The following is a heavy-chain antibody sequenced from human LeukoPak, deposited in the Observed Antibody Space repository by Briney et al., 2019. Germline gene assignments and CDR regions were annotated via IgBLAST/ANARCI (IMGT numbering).Heavy chain of an antibody. CDR1: GGSISSGDYY. J-gene: IGHJ4*02. Sequence: PSETLSLTCTVSGGSISSGDYYWSWIRQPPGKGLEWVGYIYYSGSTYYNPSLKSRVTISVDTSKNQFSLKLSSVTAADTAVYYCARDRRVRGVIRGLIDYWGQGTLVTVSS. V-gene: IGHV4-30-4*08. CDR2: IYYSGST. CDR3: ARDRRVRGVIRGLIDY. D-gene: IGHD3-10*01.